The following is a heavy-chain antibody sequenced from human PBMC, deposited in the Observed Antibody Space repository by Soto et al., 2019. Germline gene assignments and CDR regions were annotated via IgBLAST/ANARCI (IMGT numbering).Heavy chain of an antibody. D-gene: IGHD3-3*01. CDR3: ARDGDFAYGMDV. CDR1: GGSISSGCYY. V-gene: IGHV4-31*03. CDR2: IYYSGST. J-gene: IGHJ6*02. Sequence: SETLSLTCTVSGGSISSGCYYWSWIRQHPGKGLEWIGYIYYSGSTYYNPSLKSRVTISVDTSKNQFSLKLSSVTAADTAVYYCARDGDFAYGMDVWGQGTTVPVCS.